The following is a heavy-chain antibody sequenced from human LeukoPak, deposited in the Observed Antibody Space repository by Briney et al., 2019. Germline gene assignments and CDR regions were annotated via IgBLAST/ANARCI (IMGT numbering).Heavy chain of an antibody. CDR1: GYTFTGYY. CDR2: INPNSGGT. J-gene: IGHJ3*02. V-gene: IGHV1-2*02. CDR3: AGGGSYLSAFDI. D-gene: IGHD1-26*01. Sequence: ASVKVSCKASGYTFTGYYMHWVRQAPGQGLEWMGWINPNSGGTNYAQKFQGRVTMTRDTSISAAYMEVSRLGSDDAAGYYCAGGGSYLSAFDIWGQGTMVTVSS.